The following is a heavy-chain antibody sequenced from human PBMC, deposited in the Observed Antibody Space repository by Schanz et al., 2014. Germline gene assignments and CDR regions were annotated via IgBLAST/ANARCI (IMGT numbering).Heavy chain of an antibody. J-gene: IGHJ3*02. CDR2: RNSDGTKR. D-gene: IGHD2-21*01. CDR1: GFTLSSYG. CDR3: ARDGYSVVVISPTESFDI. Sequence: QVRLVESGGGVVQPGRSLRLSCAASGFTLSSYGMHWVRQAPGKGLEWVAFRNSDGTKRFYADSVKSRFTISRDNSRNTLYLQMNSLRAEDTAVYYCARDGYSVVVISPTESFDIWGQGTMXTV. V-gene: IGHV3-33*08.